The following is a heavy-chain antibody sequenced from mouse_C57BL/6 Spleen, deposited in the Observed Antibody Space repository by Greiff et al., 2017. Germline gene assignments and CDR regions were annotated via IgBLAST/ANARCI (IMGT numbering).Heavy chain of an antibody. CDR1: GFTFSSYA. CDR2: ISDGGSYT. CDR3: ARVPLLYYFDY. Sequence: EVQVVESGGGLVKPGGSLKLSCAASGFTFSSYAMSWVRQTPEKRLEWVATISDGGSYTYYPDNVKGRFPISRDNAKNNLYLQMSHLKSEDTAMYYCARVPLLYYFDYWGKGTTLTVSS. V-gene: IGHV5-4*01. J-gene: IGHJ2*01.